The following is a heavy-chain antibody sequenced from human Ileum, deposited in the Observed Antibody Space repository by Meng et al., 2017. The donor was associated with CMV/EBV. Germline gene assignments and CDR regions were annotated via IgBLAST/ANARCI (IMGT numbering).Heavy chain of an antibody. V-gene: IGHV3-21*01. J-gene: IGHJ2*01. Sequence: EVQLVELGGGLVKPWWSLRLSCAASGFTFSNFYMNWVRQAPGKGLEWVSSISGSGNNIYYADSVKGRFTISRDNAKNSLYLQMNSLRAEDTAVYYCAFRTTQVLFDVWGRGTLVTVSS. CDR3: AFRTTQVLFDV. CDR1: GFTFSNFY. D-gene: IGHD1-1*01. CDR2: ISGSGNNI.